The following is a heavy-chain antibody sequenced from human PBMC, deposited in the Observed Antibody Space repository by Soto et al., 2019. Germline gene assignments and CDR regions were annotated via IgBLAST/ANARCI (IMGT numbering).Heavy chain of an antibody. CDR1: GFTFSDYY. Sequence: QVQLVESGGGLVKPAGSLRLSCAASGFTFSDYYMSWIRQAPGKGLEWVSYISSSSSYTNYADSVKGRFTISRDNAKNSLYLQMNSLRAEDTAVYYCARTHYYDSSGYYFDYWGQGTLVTVSS. CDR3: ARTHYYDSSGYYFDY. D-gene: IGHD3-22*01. J-gene: IGHJ4*02. CDR2: ISSSSSYT. V-gene: IGHV3-11*05.